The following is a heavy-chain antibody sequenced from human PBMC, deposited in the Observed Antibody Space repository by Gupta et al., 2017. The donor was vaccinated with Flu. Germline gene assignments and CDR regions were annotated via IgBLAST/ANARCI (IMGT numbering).Heavy chain of an antibody. D-gene: IGHD3-22*01. CDR1: GFTFDNHA. Sequence: EVQLLESGGGLVQPGGSLRLSCAASGFTFDNHAMSWVRQAPGKGLEWVSTISGSGGSTYYADSVKGRFTVSRDNSKNTLYMQMNSLRAEDTAVYYCAKEADLVTVIAMIGLTFFDYWGRGTLVTVSS. V-gene: IGHV3-23*01. CDR2: ISGSGGST. CDR3: AKEADLVTVIAMIGLTFFDY. J-gene: IGHJ4*02.